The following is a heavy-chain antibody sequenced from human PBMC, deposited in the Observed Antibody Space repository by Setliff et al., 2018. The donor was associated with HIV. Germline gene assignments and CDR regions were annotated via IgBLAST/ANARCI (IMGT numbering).Heavy chain of an antibody. D-gene: IGHD1-7*01. J-gene: IGHJ4*02. CDR3: ARAGITGTTDY. CDR2: LYYSGSTS. V-gene: IGHV4-39*01. Sequence: SETLSLTCTVSGGSISSSTYYWGWIRQPPGKGLEWIGTLYYSGSTSYYNPSLKSRVTISVDTSKNQFSLKLSSVTAADTAVYYCARAGITGTTDYWGQGTLVTVSS. CDR1: GGSISSSTYY.